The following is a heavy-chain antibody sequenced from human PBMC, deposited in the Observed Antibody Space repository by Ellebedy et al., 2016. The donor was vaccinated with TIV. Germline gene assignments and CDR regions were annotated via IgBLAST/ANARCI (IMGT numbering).Heavy chain of an antibody. CDR3: ATSAFFDY. J-gene: IGHJ4*02. CDR1: GYSFTTRA. Sequence: AASVKVSCKASGYSFTTRALNWLRQAPGQGPEWTGWINPNTGIPTYAPGFTGRIVLSLDTSVTTTYLQINNLKPEDTAVYYCATSAFFDYWGQGTLVTVSS. V-gene: IGHV7-4-1*02. CDR2: INPNTGIP.